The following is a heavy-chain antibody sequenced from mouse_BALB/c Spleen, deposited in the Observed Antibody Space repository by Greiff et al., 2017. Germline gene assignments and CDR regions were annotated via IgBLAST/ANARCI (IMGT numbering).Heavy chain of an antibody. CDR2: IWSGGST. D-gene: IGHD2-14*01. CDR1: GFSLTSYG. Sequence: QVHVQQSGPGLVQPSQSLSITCTVSGFSLTSYGVHWVRQSPGKGLEWLGVIWSGGSTDYDAAFISRLIISKDNSKSQVFFKMNSLQANDTAIYYCARKGGYMYDEAWFAYWGQGTLVTVSA. CDR3: ARKGGYMYDEAWFAY. V-gene: IGHV2-2*02. J-gene: IGHJ3*01.